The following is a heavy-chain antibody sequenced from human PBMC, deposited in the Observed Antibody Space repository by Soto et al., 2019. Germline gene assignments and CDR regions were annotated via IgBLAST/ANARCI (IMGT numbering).Heavy chain of an antibody. D-gene: IGHD2-2*01. CDR2: ISSSGSTI. CDR1: GFTFSSYE. J-gene: IGHJ6*01. Sequence: EVQLVESGGGLVQPGGSLRLSCAASGFTFSSYEMNWVRQAPGKGLEWVSYISSSGSTIYYADSVKGRFTISRDNAKNSLYLQMNSLRAEDTAVYYCARDPLRVPAAMGEGHYYYYGMDVW. V-gene: IGHV3-48*03. CDR3: ARDPLRVPAAMGEGHYYYYGMDV.